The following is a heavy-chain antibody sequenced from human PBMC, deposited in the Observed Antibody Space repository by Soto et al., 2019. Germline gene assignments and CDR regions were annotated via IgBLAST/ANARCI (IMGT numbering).Heavy chain of an antibody. Sequence: EVQLVESGGGLIQPGGSLRLSCAVSGFTVSNNYMSWVRQAPGKGLEGVSVIYSGGYTAYGDSVKGRFTISRDNSKNTLYLKINSRRPHRRAGYYGATRGGGGGYWGQGTLVTVSS. J-gene: IGHJ4*02. V-gene: IGHV3-53*01. CDR3: ATRGGGGGY. D-gene: IGHD3-10*01. CDR1: GFTVSNNY. CDR2: IYSGGYT.